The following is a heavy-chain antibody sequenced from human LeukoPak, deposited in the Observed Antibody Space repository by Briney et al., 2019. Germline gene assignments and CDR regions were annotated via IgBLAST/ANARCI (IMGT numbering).Heavy chain of an antibody. CDR1: GFSLSTTGVG. Sequence: SGPTLVKPTQTLKLTCTFSGFSLSTTGVGVGWIRQPPGKALEWLALIYWDADKRYNSSLKRRLTIIKDTSKNQVVLTLTDLDPLDTATYYCAYTSTVVIRFDSWGQGILVTVSS. V-gene: IGHV2-5*02. CDR3: AYTSTVVIRFDS. J-gene: IGHJ4*02. D-gene: IGHD2-21*01. CDR2: IYWDADK.